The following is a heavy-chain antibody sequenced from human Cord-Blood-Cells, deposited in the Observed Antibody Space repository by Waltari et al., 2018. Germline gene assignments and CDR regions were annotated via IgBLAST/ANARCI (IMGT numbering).Heavy chain of an antibody. V-gene: IGHV4-59*01. J-gene: IGHJ4*02. Sequence: QVQLQESGAGLVKPSEPLSLTCTVPGGSISSYYGSWLRQPPGKGLEWIGYIYYSGRTNYNPSLKSRVTISVDTSKNQFSLKLSSVTAADTAVYYCARDWGGRGDGYWGQRTLVTVSS. CDR2: IYYSGRT. CDR3: ARDWGGRGDGY. D-gene: IGHD3-16*01. CDR1: GGSISSYY.